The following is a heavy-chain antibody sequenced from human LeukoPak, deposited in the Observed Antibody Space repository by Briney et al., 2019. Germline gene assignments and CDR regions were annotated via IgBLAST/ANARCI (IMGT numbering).Heavy chain of an antibody. D-gene: IGHD3-16*02. CDR3: AKVRGVWGSYRYFDY. CDR2: ISGSGGST. Sequence: GGSLRLSCAASGFTFSSYAMSWVRQAPGKGLEWVSAISGSGGSTYHADSVKGRFTISRDNSKNTLYLQMNSLRAEDTAVYYCAKVRGVWGSYRYFDYWGQGTLVTVSS. CDR1: GFTFSSYA. J-gene: IGHJ4*02. V-gene: IGHV3-23*01.